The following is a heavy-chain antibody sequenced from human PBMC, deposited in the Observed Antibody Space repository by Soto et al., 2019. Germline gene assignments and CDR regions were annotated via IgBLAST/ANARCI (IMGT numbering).Heavy chain of an antibody. Sequence: PSETLSLTCTVSGGSISSRSYYWGWIRQPPGKGLEWIGSIYYSGSTYYNPSLKSRVTISVDTSRNQFSLKVNSVTAADTAMYYCARRAVVAVTGSHEDWLDPWGQGILVTVSS. CDR2: IYYSGST. D-gene: IGHD2-21*01. J-gene: IGHJ5*02. CDR3: ARRAVVAVTGSHEDWLDP. CDR1: GGSISSRSYY. V-gene: IGHV4-39*07.